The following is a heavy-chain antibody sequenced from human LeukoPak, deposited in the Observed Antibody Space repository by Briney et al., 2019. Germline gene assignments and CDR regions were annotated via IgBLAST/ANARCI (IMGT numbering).Heavy chain of an antibody. D-gene: IGHD3-3*01. V-gene: IGHV4-34*01. CDR1: GGSISNYC. Sequence: PSETLSLTCTVSGGSISNYCWSWIRQPPGKGLEWIGEINHSGSTNYNPSLKSRVTISVDTSKNQFSLKLSSVTAADTAVYYCARLPFVATIFGVVILGGYMDVWGKGTTVTVSS. J-gene: IGHJ6*03. CDR3: ARLPFVATIFGVVILGGYMDV. CDR2: INHSGST.